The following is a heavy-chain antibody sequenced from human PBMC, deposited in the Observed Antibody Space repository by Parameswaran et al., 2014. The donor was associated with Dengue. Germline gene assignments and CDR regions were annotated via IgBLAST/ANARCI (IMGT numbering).Heavy chain of an antibody. CDR3: ARGGILWDEVADYAGMDV. Sequence: WVRQAPGQGLEWMGIINPSGASTRYAQKFQGRVTMTRDASTSTVNMEMSSLRSEDTAVYHCARGGILWDEVADYAGMDVWGQGTTVTVSS. V-gene: IGHV1-46*01. CDR2: INPSGAST. D-gene: IGHD1-26*01. J-gene: IGHJ6*02.